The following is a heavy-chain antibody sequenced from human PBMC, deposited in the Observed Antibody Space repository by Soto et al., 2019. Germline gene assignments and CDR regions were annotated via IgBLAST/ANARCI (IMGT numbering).Heavy chain of an antibody. Sequence: QVRLQESGPGLVKPSGTLSLNCVVSGGSISSSHWWSWVRQPPGKGLEWIGEIFHSGSTNYNPSHKSRVTISVDKSKNQFSLNLRSVSAADMAVYYCGRVGRRSSGWTPYLLFAMDVWGQGTTVTVSS. CDR2: IFHSGST. D-gene: IGHD6-19*01. CDR1: GGSISSSHW. J-gene: IGHJ6*02. V-gene: IGHV4-4*02. CDR3: GRVGRRSSGWTPYLLFAMDV.